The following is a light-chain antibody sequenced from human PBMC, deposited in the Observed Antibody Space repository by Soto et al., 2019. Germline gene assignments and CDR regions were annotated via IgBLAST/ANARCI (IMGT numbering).Light chain of an antibody. CDR2: DDS. J-gene: IGLJ2*01. CDR1: SSDVGGYNY. V-gene: IGLV2-14*01. CDR3: SSYTSSSTVV. Sequence: QSALTQPASVSGSPGQSITISCTGTSSDVGGYNYVSWYQQHPGKVPKLMIYDDSNRPSGVSNRFSGSKSGNTASLTISGLQAEDEADYYCSSYTSSSTVVFGGGTKLTVL.